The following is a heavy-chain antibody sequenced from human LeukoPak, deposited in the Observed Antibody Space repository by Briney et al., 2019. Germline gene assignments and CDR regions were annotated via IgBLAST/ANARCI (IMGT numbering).Heavy chain of an antibody. CDR3: AQDLRAEPGWGWYRVRFLFES. CDR2: ISDDGSNQ. J-gene: IGHJ4*02. V-gene: IGHV3-30*18. Sequence: GGSLRLSCEGSGFSFSNYGMHWVREGPGKGLEWLAVISDDGSNQYFAKSVEGRFAISRDNSEDTLYLHMNSLRPEDTAVYYCAQDLRAEPGWGWYRVRFLFESWGQGTLVTVS. D-gene: IGHD6-19*01. CDR1: GFSFSNYG.